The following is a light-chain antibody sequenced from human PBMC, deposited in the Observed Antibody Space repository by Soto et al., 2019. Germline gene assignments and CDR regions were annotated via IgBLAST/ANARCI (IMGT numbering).Light chain of an antibody. CDR1: SSDVGGYNY. CDR2: DVS. V-gene: IGLV2-11*01. Sequence: QAVLSHPLSVCGSPGQSVTISCTGTSSDVGGYNYVSWYQQHPGKAPKLMIYDVSKRPSGVPDRFSGSKSGNTASLTISGLQAEDEADYYCCSYAGSYVFGTGTKVTXL. J-gene: IGLJ1*01. CDR3: CSYAGSYV.